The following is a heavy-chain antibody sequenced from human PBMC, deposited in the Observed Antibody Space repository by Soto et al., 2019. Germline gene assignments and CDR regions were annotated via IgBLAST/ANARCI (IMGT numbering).Heavy chain of an antibody. J-gene: IGHJ5*02. Sequence: QVQLQESGPGLVKPSQTLSLPCTVSGGSISSGDYYWSWIRQHPGKGLEWLGYIYYSGSTYYNPSLKSRVTISVDTSKNQFSLKLSSVTAADTAVYYCARWWSGSRQGFDPWGQGTLVTVSS. D-gene: IGHD3-3*01. CDR1: GGSISSGDYY. CDR2: IYYSGST. CDR3: ARWWSGSRQGFDP. V-gene: IGHV4-31*03.